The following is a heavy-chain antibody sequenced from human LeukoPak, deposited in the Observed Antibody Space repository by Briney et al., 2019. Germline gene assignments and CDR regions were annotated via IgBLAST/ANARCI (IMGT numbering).Heavy chain of an antibody. Sequence: ASVKVSCKASGGTFSSYAISWARQAPGQGLEWMGGIIPIFGTANYAQKFQGRVTITADESTSTAYMELSSLRSEDTAVYYCAREDFWSGYSKNGMDVWGQGTTVTVSS. V-gene: IGHV1-69*13. CDR2: IIPIFGTA. CDR1: GGTFSSYA. D-gene: IGHD3-3*01. CDR3: AREDFWSGYSKNGMDV. J-gene: IGHJ6*02.